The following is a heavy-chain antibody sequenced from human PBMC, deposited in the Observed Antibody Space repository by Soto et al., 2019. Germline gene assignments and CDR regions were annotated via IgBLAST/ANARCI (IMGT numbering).Heavy chain of an antibody. Sequence: PSETLSLTCTVSGGSISSGDYYWSWIRQPPGKGLEWIGYIYYSGSTYYNPSLKSRVTISVDTSKNQCSLKLSSVTAADTAVYYCAGAPYYYDRSGNDAFDIWGQGTMVTVSS. CDR3: AGAPYYYDRSGNDAFDI. D-gene: IGHD3-22*01. V-gene: IGHV4-30-4*01. J-gene: IGHJ3*02. CDR2: IYYSGST. CDR1: GGSISSGDYY.